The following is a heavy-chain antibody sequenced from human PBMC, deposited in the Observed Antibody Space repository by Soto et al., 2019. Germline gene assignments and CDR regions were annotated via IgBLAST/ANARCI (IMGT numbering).Heavy chain of an antibody. D-gene: IGHD6-25*01. CDR1: GGSISSYY. CDR2: IYYSGST. J-gene: IGHJ6*02. CDR3: ARFRPRGVFEQRPRYYYGMDV. Sequence: SETLSLTCTVSGGSISSYYWSWSRQPPGKGLEWIGYIYYSGSTNYNPSLKSRVTIPVDSSKNQFSQKLSSGTAADTAVYYCARFRPRGVFEQRPRYYYGMDVWGQGTKVTVSS. V-gene: IGHV4-59*01.